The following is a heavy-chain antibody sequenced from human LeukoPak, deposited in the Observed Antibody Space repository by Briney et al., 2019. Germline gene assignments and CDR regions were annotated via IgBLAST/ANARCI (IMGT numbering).Heavy chain of an antibody. J-gene: IGHJ3*02. V-gene: IGHV4-34*01. D-gene: IGHD3-22*01. Sequence: KPSEPLSLTCAVYGGSFSGYYWSWIRQPPGKGLEWIGESNHSGSTNYNPSLKSRVTISVDTSKNQFSLKLSSVTAADTAVYYCARDAYDSSGDEAFDIWGQGTMVTVSS. CDR1: GGSFSGYY. CDR2: SNHSGST. CDR3: ARDAYDSSGDEAFDI.